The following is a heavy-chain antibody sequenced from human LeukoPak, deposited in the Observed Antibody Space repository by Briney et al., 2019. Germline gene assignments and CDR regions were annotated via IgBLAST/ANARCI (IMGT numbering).Heavy chain of an antibody. V-gene: IGHV1-3*01. CDR3: ARGRLDYDILTGYYSRSSIDY. CDR2: INAGNGNT. CDR1: GYTFTSYA. D-gene: IGHD3-9*01. J-gene: IGHJ4*02. Sequence: ASVKVSCKASGYTFTSYAMHWVRQAPGQRLEWMGWINAGNGNTKYSQKFQGRVTITRDTSASTAYMELSSLRSEDTAVYYCARGRLDYDILTGYYSRSSIDYWGQGTLVTVSS.